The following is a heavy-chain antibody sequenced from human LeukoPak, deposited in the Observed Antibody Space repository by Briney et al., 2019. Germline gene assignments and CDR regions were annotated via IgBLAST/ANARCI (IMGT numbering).Heavy chain of an antibody. V-gene: IGHV1-69*01. CDR3: ARGGHSGSYDY. J-gene: IGHJ4*02. Sequence: SVKVSCKASGGTFSSYAISWVRQAPGQGLEWMGGIIPIFGTANYAQKFQGRVTITADESTSTAYMELSRLRSDDTAVSYCARGGHSGSYDYWGQGTLVTVSS. CDR2: IIPIFGTA. CDR1: GGTFSSYA. D-gene: IGHD1-26*01.